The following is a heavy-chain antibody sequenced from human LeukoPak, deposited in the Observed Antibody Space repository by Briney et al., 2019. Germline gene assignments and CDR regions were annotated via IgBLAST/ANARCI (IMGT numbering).Heavy chain of an antibody. CDR1: GYTFTSYG. CDR2: ISAYNGNT. Sequence: GASVKVSCKASGYTFTSYGISWVRQAPGQGLEWMGWISAYNGNTNYAQKLQGRVTMTTDTSTSTAYMELRSLSSDDTAVYYCARDLSTIFGVVIFFDYWGQGTLVTVSS. CDR3: ARDLSTIFGVVIFFDY. D-gene: IGHD3-3*01. J-gene: IGHJ4*02. V-gene: IGHV1-18*01.